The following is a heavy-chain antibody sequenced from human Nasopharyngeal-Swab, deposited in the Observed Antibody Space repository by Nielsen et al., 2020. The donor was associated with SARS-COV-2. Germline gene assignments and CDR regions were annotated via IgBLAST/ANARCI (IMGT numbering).Heavy chain of an antibody. Sequence: GESLKISCAASGFTFSSYDMHWVRQATGKGLEWVSAIGTAGDTYYPGSVKGRFTISRENAKNSLYLQMNSLRAGDTAVYYCARASPYYYGSGSYSRDYYYVMDVWGQGTTVTVSS. D-gene: IGHD3-10*01. CDR1: GFTFSSYD. CDR3: ARASPYYYGSGSYSRDYYYVMDV. CDR2: IGTAGDT. J-gene: IGHJ6*02. V-gene: IGHV3-13*01.